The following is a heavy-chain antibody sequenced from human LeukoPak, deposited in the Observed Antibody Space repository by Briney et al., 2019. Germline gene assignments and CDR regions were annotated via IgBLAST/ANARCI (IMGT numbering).Heavy chain of an antibody. CDR1: GFTVSSNY. CDR2: IYGGGNI. CDR3: ARGAGYNYPYYFDY. V-gene: IGHV3-53*01. D-gene: IGHD5-24*01. J-gene: IGHJ4*02. Sequence: PGGSLRLSCAASGFTVSSNYMNWVRQAPGKGLEWVSVIYGGGNIYYADSVKGRFTISRDNSKNTLYLQMNGLGAEDTAVYYCARGAGYNYPYYFDYWGQGTLVTVSS.